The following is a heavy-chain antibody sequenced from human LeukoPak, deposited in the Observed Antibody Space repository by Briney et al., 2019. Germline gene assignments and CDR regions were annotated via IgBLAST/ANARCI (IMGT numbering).Heavy chain of an antibody. Sequence: GGSLRLSCAASGFTVSSNYMSWVRQAPGKGLEWVSVIYSGGSTYYADSVKGRFTISRDNSKNTLYLQMNSLRAEDTAVYYCARDARDGYNHNWFDPWGQGTLVTVSS. CDR1: GFTVSSNY. CDR3: ARDARDGYNHNWFDP. J-gene: IGHJ5*02. V-gene: IGHV3-53*01. D-gene: IGHD5-24*01. CDR2: IYSGGST.